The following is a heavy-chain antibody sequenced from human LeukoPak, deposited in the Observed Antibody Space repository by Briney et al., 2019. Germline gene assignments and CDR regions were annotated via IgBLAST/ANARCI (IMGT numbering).Heavy chain of an antibody. Sequence: GGSLRLSCAASRFSFSSYAMSWVRQAPGKGLQWVSAIVGSGGNMYYADSVKGRFTISRDNFKSTLYLQMNSLRAEDTAFYYCAKGLTWDSTSYSDWGQGTLVTVSS. CDR3: AKGLTWDSTSYSD. CDR1: RFSFSSYA. CDR2: IVGSGGNM. D-gene: IGHD2-2*01. V-gene: IGHV3-23*01. J-gene: IGHJ4*02.